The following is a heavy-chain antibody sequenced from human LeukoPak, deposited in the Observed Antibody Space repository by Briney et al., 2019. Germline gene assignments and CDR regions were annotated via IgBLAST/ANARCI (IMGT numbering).Heavy chain of an antibody. Sequence: GGSLRLSCAASGFTFSSYSMNWVRQAPGKGLEWVSTISGSGGNTYYADSVKGRFTISRDNSNNTMYLQMNSLRAEDTALYYCAKSIVGRFDSWGQGTLVTVSS. CDR2: ISGSGGNT. CDR3: AKSIVGRFDS. CDR1: GFTFSSYS. D-gene: IGHD3-22*01. V-gene: IGHV3-23*01. J-gene: IGHJ4*02.